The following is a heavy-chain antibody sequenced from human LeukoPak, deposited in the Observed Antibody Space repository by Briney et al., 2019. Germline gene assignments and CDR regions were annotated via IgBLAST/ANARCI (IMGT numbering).Heavy chain of an antibody. CDR3: ARFYDSSAIGED. J-gene: IGHJ4*02. CDR1: GFTVSSNY. D-gene: IGHD3-22*01. Sequence: GGSLRLSCAASGFTVSSNYMSGVRQAPGKGLEWVAVISYDGSNKYYADSVKGRFTISRDNSKNTLYLQMNSLRAEDTAVYYCARFYDSSAIGEDWGQGTLVTVSS. CDR2: ISYDGSNK. V-gene: IGHV3-30-3*01.